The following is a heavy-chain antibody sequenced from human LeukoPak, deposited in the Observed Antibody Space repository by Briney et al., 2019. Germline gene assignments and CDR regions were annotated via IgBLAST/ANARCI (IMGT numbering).Heavy chain of an antibody. CDR3: AKDRGITMIVVGYDY. CDR1: GFTFSSYG. CDR2: IRYDGSNK. D-gene: IGHD3-22*01. V-gene: IGHV3-30*02. J-gene: IGHJ4*02. Sequence: PGGSLRLSCAASGFTFSSYGMHWVRQAPGKGLEWVAFIRYDGSNKYYADSVKGRFTISRDNSKNTLYLQMNSLRAEDTAVYYCAKDRGITMIVVGYDYWGQGTLVTVSS.